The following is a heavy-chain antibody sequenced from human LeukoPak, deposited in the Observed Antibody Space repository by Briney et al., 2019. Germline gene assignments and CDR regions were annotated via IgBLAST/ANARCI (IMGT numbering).Heavy chain of an antibody. V-gene: IGHV1-8*02. Sequence: ASVKVSCKASGYTFTSYGISWVRQATGQGLEWMGWMNPNSGNTGYAQKFQGRVTMTRNTSISTAYMELSSLRSEDTAVYYCASQSGYPYDAFDIWGQGTMVTVSS. D-gene: IGHD3-3*01. J-gene: IGHJ3*02. CDR2: MNPNSGNT. CDR3: ASQSGYPYDAFDI. CDR1: GYTFTSYG.